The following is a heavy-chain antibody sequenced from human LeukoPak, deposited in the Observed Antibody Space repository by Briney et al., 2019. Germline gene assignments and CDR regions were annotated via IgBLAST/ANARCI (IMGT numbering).Heavy chain of an antibody. V-gene: IGHV4-38-2*02. D-gene: IGHD3-22*01. CDR2: IYHSGST. Sequence: SETLSLTCTVSGYSISSGYYWGWIRQPPGKGLEWIGSIYHSGSTYYNPSLKSRVTISVDTSKNQFSLKLSSVTAADTAVYYCARNYYDSSARFWGAFDIWGQGTMVTVSS. J-gene: IGHJ3*02. CDR1: GYSISSGYY. CDR3: ARNYYDSSARFWGAFDI.